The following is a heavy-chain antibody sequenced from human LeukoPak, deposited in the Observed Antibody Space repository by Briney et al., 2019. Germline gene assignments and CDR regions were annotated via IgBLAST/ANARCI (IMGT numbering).Heavy chain of an antibody. D-gene: IGHD3-10*01. CDR3: AREGYGSGRRLGLDV. Sequence: ASVKVSYQASGYIFINYYMHGVRQAPGQGLEWMSIINPSGGSTTYAQNFQGRVTMTRDTSTSTVYLEVNSLRSDDTAVYYCAREGYGSGRRLGLDVWGRGTTVTVSS. V-gene: IGHV1-46*01. J-gene: IGHJ6*02. CDR1: GYIFINYY. CDR2: INPSGGST.